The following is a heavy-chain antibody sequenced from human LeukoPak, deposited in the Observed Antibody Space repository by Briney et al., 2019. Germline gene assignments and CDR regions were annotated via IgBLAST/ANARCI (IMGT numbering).Heavy chain of an antibody. Sequence: PSDTLSLTCTVSGGSISSYFWRWIRQPRGEGLEWIGYIYYSGSTNYNPSLKSRVTISVDTSKNQFSLKLSSVTAADTAVYYCARDYHLSAKYCSSTSCTDYYYYYGMDVWGQGSTVTVSS. CDR3: ARDYHLSAKYCSSTSCTDYYYYYGMDV. J-gene: IGHJ6*02. CDR2: IYYSGST. D-gene: IGHD2-2*01. V-gene: IGHV4-59*01. CDR1: GGSISSYF.